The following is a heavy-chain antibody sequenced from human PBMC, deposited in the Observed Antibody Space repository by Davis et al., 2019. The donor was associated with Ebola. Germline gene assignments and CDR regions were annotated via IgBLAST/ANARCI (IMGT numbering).Heavy chain of an antibody. Sequence: ASVKVSCKASGYTFTGYYMHWVRQAPGQGLEWMGRINPNSGGTNYAQKFQGRVTMTRDTSISTAYLELSRLRSDDTAVYYCARDRMITFGGVIVVDHYYYGMDVWGKGTTVTVSS. J-gene: IGHJ6*04. D-gene: IGHD3-16*02. CDR2: INPNSGGT. CDR3: ARDRMITFGGVIVVDHYYYGMDV. V-gene: IGHV1-2*06. CDR1: GYTFTGYY.